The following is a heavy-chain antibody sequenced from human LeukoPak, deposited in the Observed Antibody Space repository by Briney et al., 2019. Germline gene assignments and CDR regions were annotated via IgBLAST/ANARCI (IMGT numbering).Heavy chain of an antibody. D-gene: IGHD6-13*01. CDR3: ARVSWTHYFDY. Sequence: GESLRLSCAASGFTFTTYWMSWVRQAPGKGLEWVANIKQDGTEKYYVDSVKGRFTISRDNAKNSLYLQMNSLRAEDTAVYYCARVSWTHYFDYWGQGTLVTVSS. CDR2: IKQDGTEK. V-gene: IGHV3-7*01. J-gene: IGHJ4*02. CDR1: GFTFTTYW.